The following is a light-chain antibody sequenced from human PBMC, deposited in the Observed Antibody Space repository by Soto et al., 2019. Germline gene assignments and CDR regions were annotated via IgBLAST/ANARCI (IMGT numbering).Light chain of an antibody. V-gene: IGKV3-11*01. CDR1: QSVNSD. Sequence: EIVLTQSPATLSLSPGERATRSCRASQSVNSDLAWYQQKPGQAPRLLIYDASNRATGIPARFSGSGSGTDFTLTISSLEPEDFAVYYCQQRSSWPWTFGQGTKVEIK. J-gene: IGKJ1*01. CDR3: QQRSSWPWT. CDR2: DAS.